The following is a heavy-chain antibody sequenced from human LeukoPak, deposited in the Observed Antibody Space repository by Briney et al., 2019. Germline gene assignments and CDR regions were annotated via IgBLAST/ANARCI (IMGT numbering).Heavy chain of an antibody. Sequence: GGSLRLSCAASGFTFSSYDMSWVRQAPGKGLEWVSVIYSGGSTYYADSVKGRFTISRDNSKNTLYLQMNSLRAEDTAVYYCARGVAAVANLAFDPWGQGTLVTVSS. V-gene: IGHV3-53*01. CDR1: GFTFSSYD. J-gene: IGHJ5*02. CDR3: ARGVAAVANLAFDP. CDR2: IYSGGST. D-gene: IGHD6-13*01.